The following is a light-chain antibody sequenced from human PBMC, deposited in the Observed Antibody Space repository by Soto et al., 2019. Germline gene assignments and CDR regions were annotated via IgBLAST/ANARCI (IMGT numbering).Light chain of an antibody. CDR2: TND. V-gene: IGLV1-44*01. Sequence: QSVLTQAPSASGTPGQRVTISCSGRNSNIGTNTVNWYQHLPGTAPKLLIYTNDQRPSGVPDRFSASKSGTSASLTISGLQSEDEGDYYCAAWDASLMAPVFGGGTKLTVL. J-gene: IGLJ3*02. CDR3: AAWDASLMAPV. CDR1: NSNIGTNT.